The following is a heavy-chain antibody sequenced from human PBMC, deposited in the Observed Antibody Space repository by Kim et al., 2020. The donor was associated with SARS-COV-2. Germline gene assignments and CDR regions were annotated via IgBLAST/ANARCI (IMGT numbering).Heavy chain of an antibody. J-gene: IGHJ4*02. CDR3: ARNSDTLGFVY. Sequence: KYNGDSVEGRFTISRDNSKNTVYLQVNSLRAEDTAVYFCARNSDTLGFVYWGQGTLVTVSS. CDR2: K. V-gene: IGHV3-33*01. D-gene: IGHD2-15*01.